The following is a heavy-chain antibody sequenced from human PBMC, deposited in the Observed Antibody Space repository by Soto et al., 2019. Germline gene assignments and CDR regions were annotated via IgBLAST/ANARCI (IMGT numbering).Heavy chain of an antibody. CDR3: ARGTKEWQRVFDY. CDR2: ISYDGSNK. Sequence: GGSLRLSCAASGFTFSSYAMHWVRQAPGKGLEWVAVISYDGSNKYYADSVKGRFTISRDNSKNTLYLQMNSLRAEDTAVYYCARGTKEWQRVFDYWGQGTLVTVSS. J-gene: IGHJ4*02. CDR1: GFTFSSYA. V-gene: IGHV3-30-3*01. D-gene: IGHD3-3*01.